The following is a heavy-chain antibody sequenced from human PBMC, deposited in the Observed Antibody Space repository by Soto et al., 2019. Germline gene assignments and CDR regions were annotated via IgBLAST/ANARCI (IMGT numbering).Heavy chain of an antibody. J-gene: IGHJ5*02. V-gene: IGHV4-4*02. CDR1: GGSISSSNW. Sequence: QVQLQESGPGLVTPSGTLFLTCAVSGGSISSSNWWSWVRQPPGEVLVWIGEIYHSGSTNYNPSLKNQGTLSVNQPQSCSTLKMGSVAPADAAVYYCARARLGVAGNPGEYQGRASDPWAQEPL. CDR2: IYHSGST. D-gene: IGHD6-19*01. CDR3: ARARLGVAGNPGEYQGRASDP.